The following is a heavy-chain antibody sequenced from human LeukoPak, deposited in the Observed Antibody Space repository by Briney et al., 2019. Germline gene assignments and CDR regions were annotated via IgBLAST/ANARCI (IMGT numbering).Heavy chain of an antibody. Sequence: PGGSLRLSCAASGFTFSSYAMSWVRQAPGKGLEWVSAISGSGGSTYYADSVKGRFTISRDNAKNSLYLQMNSLRAEDTAVYYCASTSEVGYCSSTSCPAFDSWGQGTLVTVSS. CDR2: ISGSGGST. CDR3: ASTSEVGYCSSTSCPAFDS. CDR1: GFTFSSYA. J-gene: IGHJ4*02. V-gene: IGHV3-23*01. D-gene: IGHD2-2*01.